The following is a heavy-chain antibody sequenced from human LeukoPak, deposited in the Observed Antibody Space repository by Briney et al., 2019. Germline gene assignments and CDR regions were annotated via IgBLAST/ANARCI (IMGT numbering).Heavy chain of an antibody. CDR1: GFIFSTYA. Sequence: GGSLRLFCAASGFIFSTYAMNWVRQAPGKGLEWVAVISYDGRQNYYADSVKGRFTISRDNSKNTLYLQMNSLRDEDSAAYYCARVYLERLTAGYFDHWGQGTWVTVSP. D-gene: IGHD2-8*01. CDR3: ARVYLERLTAGYFDH. J-gene: IGHJ4*02. CDR2: ISYDGRQN. V-gene: IGHV3-30*04.